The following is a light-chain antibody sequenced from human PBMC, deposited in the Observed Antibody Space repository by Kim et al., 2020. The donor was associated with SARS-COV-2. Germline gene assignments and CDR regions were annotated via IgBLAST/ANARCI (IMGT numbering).Light chain of an antibody. CDR2: GKN. J-gene: IGLJ2*01. Sequence: SSELTQDPAVSVALGQTVTITCQGDSLRSYYATWYQQKPGQAPLLVIYGKNNRPSGIPDRFSGSSSGNTASLTITGAQADDEADYYCNSRDHTDNLV. V-gene: IGLV3-19*01. CDR1: SLRSYY. CDR3: NSRDHTDNLV.